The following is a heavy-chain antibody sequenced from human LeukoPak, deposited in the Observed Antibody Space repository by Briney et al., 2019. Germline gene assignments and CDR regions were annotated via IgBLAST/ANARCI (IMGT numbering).Heavy chain of an antibody. CDR2: ISYSGST. V-gene: IGHV4-59*01. CDR1: GGSISSYY. CDR3: ARGSGDYGLNYFDY. Sequence: SETLSLTCTVSGGSISSYYWTWIRQPPGKGLEWIGYISYSGSTNYKPSLKSRVTMSVDASKNRFSLKLSSVTAADTAVYYCARGSGDYGLNYFDYWGQGTLVTVSS. J-gene: IGHJ4*02. D-gene: IGHD4-17*01.